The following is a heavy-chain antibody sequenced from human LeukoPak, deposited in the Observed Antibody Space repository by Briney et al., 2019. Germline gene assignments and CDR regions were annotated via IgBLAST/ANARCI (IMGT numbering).Heavy chain of an antibody. V-gene: IGHV3-9*01. Sequence: PGRSLRLSCAASGFTFDDYAMRWVRQAPGKGLEWVSGISWNSGSIGYADSVKGRFTISRDNAKNSLYLRMNSLRAEDTALYYCAKGRWDYYNWFDPWGQGTLVTVSS. J-gene: IGHJ5*02. CDR3: AKGRWDYYNWFDP. CDR2: ISWNSGSI. CDR1: GFTFDDYA. D-gene: IGHD1-7*01.